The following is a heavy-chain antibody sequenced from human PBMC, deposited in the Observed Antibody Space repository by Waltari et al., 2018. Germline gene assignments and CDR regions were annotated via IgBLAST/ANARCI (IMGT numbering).Heavy chain of an antibody. J-gene: IGHJ4*02. Sequence: EVQLLESGGGLVQPGGSLRLSCAASGFTFSSYAMSWVRQAPGKGLEWVSVIYSGGSTYYADSVKGRFTISRDNSKNTLYLQMNSLRAEDTAVYYCAKPKSRDYYFDYWGQGTLVTVSS. CDR2: IYSGGST. CDR1: GFTFSSYA. CDR3: AKPKSRDYYFDY. V-gene: IGHV3-23*03.